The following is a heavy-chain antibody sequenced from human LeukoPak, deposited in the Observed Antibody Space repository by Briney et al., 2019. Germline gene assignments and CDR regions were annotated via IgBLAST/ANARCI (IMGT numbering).Heavy chain of an antibody. Sequence: GGSLRLSCAASGFTFSSYSMNWVRQAPGKGLEWVSYISSSSSTIYYADSVKGRFPISRDNAKNSLYLQMNSLRAEDTAVYYCASLRIQLWLRAPTDYWGQGTLVTVSS. V-gene: IGHV3-48*01. CDR1: GFTFSSYS. D-gene: IGHD5-18*01. CDR2: ISSSSSTI. J-gene: IGHJ4*02. CDR3: ASLRIQLWLRAPTDY.